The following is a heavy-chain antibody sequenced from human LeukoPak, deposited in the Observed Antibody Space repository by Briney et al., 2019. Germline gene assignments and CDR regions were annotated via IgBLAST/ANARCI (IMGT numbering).Heavy chain of an antibody. CDR2: ISYDGSNK. D-gene: IGHD3-3*01. CDR3: AKDLGYYDFWSGYYGENYYGMDV. CDR1: GFTFSSYG. V-gene: IGHV3-30*18. J-gene: IGHJ6*02. Sequence: GGSLRLSCAASGFTFSSYGTHWVRQAPGKGLEWVAVISYDGSNKYYADSVKGRFTISRDNSKNTLYLQMNSLRAEDTAVYYCAKDLGYYDFWSGYYGENYYGMDVWGQGTTVTVSS.